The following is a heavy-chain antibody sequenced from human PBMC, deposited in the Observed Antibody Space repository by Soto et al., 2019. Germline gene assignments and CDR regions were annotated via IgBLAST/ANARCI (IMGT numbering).Heavy chain of an antibody. Sequence: GGSLRLSCVISGFTFSNYAMNWVRQAPVKGLEWVPVISGSGDSTYHADSVKGRFTISRDNSKNTLYLQMNSLRAEDTAVYYCAKATYGSGGSCYPYYFDYWGQGTLVTVSS. CDR1: GFTFSNYA. J-gene: IGHJ4*02. CDR3: AKATYGSGGSCYPYYFDY. D-gene: IGHD2-15*01. CDR2: ISGSGDST. V-gene: IGHV3-23*01.